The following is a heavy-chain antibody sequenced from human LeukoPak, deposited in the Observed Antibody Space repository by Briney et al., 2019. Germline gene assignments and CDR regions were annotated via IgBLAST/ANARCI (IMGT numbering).Heavy chain of an antibody. V-gene: IGHV3-30*19. CDR1: GFTFSSYG. D-gene: IGHD3-22*01. CDR3: ARVLNYYDSSGYYFSY. Sequence: GGSLRLSCAASGFTFSSYGMHWVRQAPGKGLEWVAVISYDGSNEYYADSVKGRFTISRDNSKNTLYLQMNSLRVEDTAVYYCARVLNYYDSSGYYFSYWGQGTLVTVSS. J-gene: IGHJ4*02. CDR2: ISYDGSNE.